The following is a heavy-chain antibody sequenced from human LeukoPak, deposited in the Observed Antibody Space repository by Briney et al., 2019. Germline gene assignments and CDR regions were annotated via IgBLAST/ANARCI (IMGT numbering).Heavy chain of an antibody. CDR1: GGSISSYY. D-gene: IGHD4-17*01. CDR2: IYYSGSS. Sequence: SETLSLTCTVSGGSISSYYWGWIRQPPGKGLEWIGSIYYSGSSYYNPSLKSRVTISVDTSKNQFSLKVNSVTAADTAVYYCARHHPTVTPYYMDVWGKGTTVTISS. CDR3: ARHHPTVTPYYMDV. J-gene: IGHJ6*03. V-gene: IGHV4-39*01.